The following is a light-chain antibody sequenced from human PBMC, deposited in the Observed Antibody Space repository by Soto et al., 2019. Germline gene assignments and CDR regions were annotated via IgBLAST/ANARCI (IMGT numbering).Light chain of an antibody. CDR2: KAS. V-gene: IGLV2-8*01. CDR1: SSDVATYIY. CDR3: SSFTSSTTYG. Sequence: QSVLTQPPSASGSPGQSVTISCTGTSSDVATYIYVSWYQHHPGKAPKLIIYKASKRPSGVPDRFSGSKSGDTASLTISGLQAEDEADYYCSSFTSSTTYGFGTGTKVTVL. J-gene: IGLJ1*01.